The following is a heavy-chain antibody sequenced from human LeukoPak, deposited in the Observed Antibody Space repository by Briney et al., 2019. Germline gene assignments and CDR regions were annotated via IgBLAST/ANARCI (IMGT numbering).Heavy chain of an antibody. CDR3: ARDYNYYDRFFDY. J-gene: IGHJ4*02. V-gene: IGHV1-2*02. Sequence: ASVKVSCKASGYTFTGFHMHWVRQAPGQGLEWMGWIDPNSGGTNYAQKFQGRVTMTRDTSISTAYMELSRLRSDDTAVYFCARDYNYYDRFFDYCGQGTLVTVSS. D-gene: IGHD3-22*01. CDR2: IDPNSGGT. CDR1: GYTFTGFH.